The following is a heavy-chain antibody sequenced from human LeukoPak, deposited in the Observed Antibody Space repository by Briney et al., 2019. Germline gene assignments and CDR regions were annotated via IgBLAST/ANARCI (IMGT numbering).Heavy chain of an antibody. CDR3: ARDRDYSSSTQDFDS. CDR2: ISDNNGNT. V-gene: IGHV1-18*01. J-gene: IGHJ4*02. D-gene: IGHD6-6*01. CDR1: GYIFINYG. Sequence: GASVKVSCKASGYIFINYGISWVRQAPGQGLEWMGWISDNNGNTNYAQKFQGRVTMTTDTSTRTVYMELRSLRSDDTAVYYCARDRDYSSSTQDFDSWGQGSLVTVSS.